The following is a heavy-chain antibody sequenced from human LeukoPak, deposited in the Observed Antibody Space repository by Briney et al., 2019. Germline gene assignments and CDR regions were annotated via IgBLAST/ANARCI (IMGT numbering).Heavy chain of an antibody. CDR3: ARDRYYYDSSGYYYYGMDV. Sequence: GGSLRLSCAASGFTVSNNYMSWVRQAPGKGLEWVSVIYSGGGTYYADSVKGRFTISRDNSKNTLYLQMNSLRAEDTAVYYCARDRYYYDSSGYYYYGMDVWGQGTTVTVSS. CDR1: GFTVSNNY. CDR2: IYSGGGT. J-gene: IGHJ6*02. V-gene: IGHV3-66*01. D-gene: IGHD3-22*01.